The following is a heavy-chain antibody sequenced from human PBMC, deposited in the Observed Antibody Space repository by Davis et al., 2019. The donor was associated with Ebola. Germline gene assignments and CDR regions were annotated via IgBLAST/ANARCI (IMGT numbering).Heavy chain of an antibody. Sequence: MPSETLSLTCTVSGGSISSSSYYWGWIRQPPGKGLEWIGSIYYSGSTYYNPSLKSRVTISVDTSKNQFSLKLSSVTAADTAIYYCARRRLAAGGKNYFDHWGQGTLVTVSS. CDR1: GGSISSSSYY. D-gene: IGHD6-13*01. CDR2: IYYSGST. CDR3: ARRRLAAGGKNYFDH. J-gene: IGHJ4*02. V-gene: IGHV4-39*01.